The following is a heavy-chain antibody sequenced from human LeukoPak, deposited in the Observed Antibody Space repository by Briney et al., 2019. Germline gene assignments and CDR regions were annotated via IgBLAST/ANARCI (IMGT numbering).Heavy chain of an antibody. CDR3: XXXXXSKSVSEPFDY. CDR2: IYYSGST. V-gene: IGHV4-59*01. CDR1: GGSISSYY. D-gene: IGHD1-14*01. J-gene: IGHJ4*02. Sequence: SETLSLTCTVSGGSISSYYWSWIRQPPGKGLEWIGYIYYSGSTNYNPSLKSRVTMSVDTSKNQFSLKLSSVTAADTAVYYCXXXXXSKSVSEPFDYWGQGTLVTVSS.